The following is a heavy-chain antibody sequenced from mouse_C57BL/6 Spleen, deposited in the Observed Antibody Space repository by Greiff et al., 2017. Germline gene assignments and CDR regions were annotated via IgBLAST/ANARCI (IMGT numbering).Heavy chain of an antibody. CDR2: ISSGGDYI. D-gene: IGHD2-4*01. CDR3: TRDPIYYDYDGGYYYAMDY. Sequence: EVQRVESGEGLVKPGGSLKLSCAASGFTFSSYAMSWVRQTPEKRLEWVAYISSGGDYIYYADTVKGRFTISRDNARNTLYLQMSSLKSEDTAMYYCTRDPIYYDYDGGYYYAMDYWGQGTSVTVSS. V-gene: IGHV5-9-1*02. J-gene: IGHJ4*01. CDR1: GFTFSSYA.